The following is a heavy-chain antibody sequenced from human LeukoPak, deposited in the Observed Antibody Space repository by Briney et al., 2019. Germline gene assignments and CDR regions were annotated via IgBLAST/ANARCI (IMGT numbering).Heavy chain of an antibody. J-gene: IGHJ6*03. Sequence: SGGSLRLSCAASGFTFSTYSMNWVRQAPGKGLEWVSYISSSGSTIYYADSVKGRFTISRDNAKNSLYLQMNSLRAEDTAVYYCARYRGYDYPYYYYYYMDVWGKGTTVTISS. CDR3: ARYRGYDYPYYYYYYMDV. CDR1: GFTFSTYS. CDR2: ISSSGSTI. V-gene: IGHV3-48*04. D-gene: IGHD5-12*01.